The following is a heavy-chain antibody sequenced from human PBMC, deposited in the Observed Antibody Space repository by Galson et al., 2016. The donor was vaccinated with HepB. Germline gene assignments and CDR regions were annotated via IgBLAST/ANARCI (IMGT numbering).Heavy chain of an antibody. V-gene: IGHV7-4-1*02. CDR2: INTNTGNP. J-gene: IGHJ4*02. CDR1: GYTYTTYA. CDR3: ATSAGRGMYDY. Sequence: SVKVSCKASGYTYTTYAMNWVRQAPGKGLECMGWINTNTGNPTYAQGFTGRFVFTLDTSVSTAYLQISGLKAEDTAVYYCATSAGRGMYDYWGQGTLVTVSS. D-gene: IGHD1-26*01.